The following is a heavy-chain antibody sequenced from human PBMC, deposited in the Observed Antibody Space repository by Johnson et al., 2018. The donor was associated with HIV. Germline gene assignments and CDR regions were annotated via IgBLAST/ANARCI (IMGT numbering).Heavy chain of an antibody. D-gene: IGHD3-3*01. Sequence: QMQLVESGGGVVQPGRSLRLSCAASGFTFSSYTMHWVRQAPGKGLEWVAVISYDGSNRYYADSVKGRFTISRDNSKNTLFLQMNSLRVEDTAVYYCARAQTYYDFWSGYDDFDIWGQGTMVTVSS. J-gene: IGHJ3*02. CDR2: ISYDGSNR. V-gene: IGHV3-30*04. CDR1: GFTFSSYT. CDR3: ARAQTYYDFWSGYDDFDI.